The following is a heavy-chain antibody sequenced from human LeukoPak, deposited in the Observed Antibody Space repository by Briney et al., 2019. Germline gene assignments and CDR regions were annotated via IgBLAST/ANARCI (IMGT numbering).Heavy chain of an antibody. J-gene: IGHJ3*02. Sequence: PSETLSLTCAVYGGSFSGYYWSWIRQPPGKGLEWIGEINHSGSTNYNPSLKSRVTISVDTSKNQFSLKLSSVTAADTAVYYCARDSPIDYGGNSWDAFDIWGQGTMVTVSS. D-gene: IGHD4-23*01. V-gene: IGHV4-34*01. CDR2: INHSGST. CDR3: ARDSPIDYGGNSWDAFDI. CDR1: GGSFSGYY.